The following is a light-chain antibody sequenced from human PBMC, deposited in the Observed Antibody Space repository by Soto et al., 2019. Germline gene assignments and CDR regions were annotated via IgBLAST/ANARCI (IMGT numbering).Light chain of an antibody. V-gene: IGKV2-28*01. CDR1: QSLLHSNGYNY. CDR2: LGS. Sequence: DIVMTQSPLSLPVTPGEPASISCRSSQSLLHSNGYNYLDWYLQKPGQSPQLLIYLGSNRASGVPGRFNGRGISTDFTIKISRVGGGGVGGYYLKEGSPTPCFGQRNKVEIK. J-gene: IGKJ1*01. CDR3: KEGSPTPC.